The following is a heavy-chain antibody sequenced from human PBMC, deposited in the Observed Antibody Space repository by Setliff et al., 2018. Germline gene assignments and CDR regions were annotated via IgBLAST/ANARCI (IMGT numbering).Heavy chain of an antibody. J-gene: IGHJ6*02. CDR3: AKVNNRFWSGYYPYYYGMDV. CDR2: INWSGGSI. Sequence: GGSLRLSCAASGFTFSSYWMSWVRQAPGKGLEWVSGINWSGGSIFYADSVKGRFTISRDNPKNTLYLQMNSLRAEDTAVYYCAKVNNRFWSGYYPYYYGMDVWGQGTTVTVSS. V-gene: IGHV3-23*01. D-gene: IGHD3-3*01. CDR1: GFTFSSYW.